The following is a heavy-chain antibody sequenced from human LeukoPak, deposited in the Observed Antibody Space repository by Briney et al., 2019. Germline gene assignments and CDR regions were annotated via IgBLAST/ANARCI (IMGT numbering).Heavy chain of an antibody. J-gene: IGHJ4*02. CDR2: ITGSGDSA. CDR1: GFTFSTYW. V-gene: IGHV3-23*01. CDR3: AKGTTDYDASDPLDF. Sequence: GGSLRLSCAASGFTFSTYWMHWVRQAPGKGLVWVSAITGSGDSAYYSDSVKGRFTISRDQSKSTVYLQMTSLRAEDTAVFYCAKGTTDYDASDPLDFWGQGTLVTVSS. D-gene: IGHD3-16*01.